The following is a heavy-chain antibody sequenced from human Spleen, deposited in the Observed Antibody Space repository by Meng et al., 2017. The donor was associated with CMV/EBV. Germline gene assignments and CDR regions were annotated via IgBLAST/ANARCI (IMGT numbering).Heavy chain of an antibody. D-gene: IGHD2-2*01. CDR1: GFIFSNYA. Sequence: GESLKISCAASGFIFSNYAMSWVRQAPGKGLEWVSRIYSGGTSTFYADSVKGRFTISRDNSKNMLYLQMNNLRAEDTAVYYCAKAVVPVYYYYGMDVWGQGTTVTVSS. J-gene: IGHJ6*02. CDR2: IYSGGTST. CDR3: AKAVVPVYYYYGMDV. V-gene: IGHV3-23*03.